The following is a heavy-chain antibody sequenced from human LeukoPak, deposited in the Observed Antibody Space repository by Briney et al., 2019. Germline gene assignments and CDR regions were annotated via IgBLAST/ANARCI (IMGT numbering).Heavy chain of an antibody. J-gene: IGHJ5*02. CDR2: IYFSGST. CDR1: GDSISSYY. V-gene: IGHV4-59*08. Sequence: SETLSLTCSVSGDSISSYYWSWIRQPPGKGPEWIGYIYFSGSTKYNPSLKSRVTISIDTSKKQFSLRLNSVAAADTAVYYCARHVDSVLSWFDPWGQGTLVTVSS. D-gene: IGHD3-3*01. CDR3: ARHVDSVLSWFDP.